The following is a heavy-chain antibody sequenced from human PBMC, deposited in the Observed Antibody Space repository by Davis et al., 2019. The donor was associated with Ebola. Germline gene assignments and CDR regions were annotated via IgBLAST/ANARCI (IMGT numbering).Heavy chain of an antibody. Sequence: GESLKISCAASGFTFSSYAMSWVRQAPGKGLEWVSAISGSGGSTYYADSVKGRFTISRDNSKNTLYLQMNSLRAEDTAVYYCAKDWAALRYDFWSGMGYFDYWGQGTLVTVSS. J-gene: IGHJ4*02. CDR1: GFTFSSYA. D-gene: IGHD3-3*01. V-gene: IGHV3-23*01. CDR2: ISGSGGST. CDR3: AKDWAALRYDFWSGMGYFDY.